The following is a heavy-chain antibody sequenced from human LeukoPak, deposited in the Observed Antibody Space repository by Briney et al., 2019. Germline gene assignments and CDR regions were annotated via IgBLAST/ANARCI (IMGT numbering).Heavy chain of an antibody. V-gene: IGHV3-23*01. CDR1: GFTFNSYA. J-gene: IGHJ4*02. CDR2: ISGSGGST. D-gene: IGHD2-15*01. CDR3: ARGDIVVVVAAYFDY. Sequence: PGGSLRLSCAASGFTFNSYAMSWVRQAPGKGLEWVSAISGSGGSTYYADSVKGRFTISRDNAKNSLYLQMNSLRAEDTALYYCARGDIVVVVAAYFDYWGQGTLVTVSS.